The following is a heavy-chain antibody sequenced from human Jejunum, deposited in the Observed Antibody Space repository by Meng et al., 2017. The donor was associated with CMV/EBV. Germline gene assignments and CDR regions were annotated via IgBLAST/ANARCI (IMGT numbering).Heavy chain of an antibody. CDR1: GFTFSSYS. D-gene: IGHD2-2*01. Sequence: AASGFTFSSYSMNWVRQAPGKGLEWVSTISSSGTYIYYADLVKGRFTTSRDDAKNSLYLQMDTLRAEDTAVYYCARNVGQLSLDHWGQGTLVTVSS. CDR3: ARNVGQLSLDH. J-gene: IGHJ4*02. CDR2: ISSSGTYI. V-gene: IGHV3-21*01.